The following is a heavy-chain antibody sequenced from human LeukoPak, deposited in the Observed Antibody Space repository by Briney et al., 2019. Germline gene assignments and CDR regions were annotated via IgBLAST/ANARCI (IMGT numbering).Heavy chain of an antibody. J-gene: IGHJ3*02. CDR2: ISGSGGST. CDR1: GFTVSSNY. Sequence: GGSLRLSCAASGFTVSSNYMSWVRQAPGKGLEWVSAISGSGGSTYYADSVKGRFTISRDNSKNTLYLQMNSLRAEDTAVYYCAKDIPTYYYDSSAPSDAFDIWGQGTMVTVSS. V-gene: IGHV3-23*01. CDR3: AKDIPTYYYDSSAPSDAFDI. D-gene: IGHD3-22*01.